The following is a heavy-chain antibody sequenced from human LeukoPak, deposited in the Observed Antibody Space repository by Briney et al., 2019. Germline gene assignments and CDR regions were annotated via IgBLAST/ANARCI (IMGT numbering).Heavy chain of an antibody. CDR3: ARASGSYSPPLFDY. D-gene: IGHD1-26*01. V-gene: IGHV3-30*04. CDR1: GFTFSSYA. CDR2: ISYDGSNK. Sequence: GGPLRLSCAASGFTFSSYAMHWVRQAPGKGLEWVAVISYDGSNKYYADSVKGRFTISRDNSKNTLYLQMNSLRAEDTAVYYCARASGSYSPPLFDYWGQGTLVTVSS. J-gene: IGHJ4*02.